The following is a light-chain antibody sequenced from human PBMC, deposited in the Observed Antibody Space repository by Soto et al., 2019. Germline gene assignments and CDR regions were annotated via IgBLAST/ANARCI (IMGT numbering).Light chain of an antibody. CDR3: QQYDNLPPYT. Sequence: DIQMTQSPSSLSASVGDRFTITCQASQDITNYLNWYQQKPGKAPKLLIYDASNLETGVPSRFSGSGSGTDFTFTISSLQPEDIATYYCQQYDNLPPYTVGQGTKLEIK. CDR2: DAS. V-gene: IGKV1-33*01. CDR1: QDITNY. J-gene: IGKJ2*01.